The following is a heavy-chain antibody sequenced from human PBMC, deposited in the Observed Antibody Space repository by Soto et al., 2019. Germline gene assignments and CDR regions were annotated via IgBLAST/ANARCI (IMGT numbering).Heavy chain of an antibody. CDR3: ATGLLNDILTGYSDFDY. J-gene: IGHJ4*02. V-gene: IGHV1-24*01. D-gene: IGHD3-9*01. Sequence: ASVKVSCKVSGYTLTELSMHWVRQAPGKGLEWMGGFDPEDGETIYAQKFQGRVTMTEDTSTDTAYMELSSLRSEDTAVYYCATGLLNDILTGYSDFDYWGQGTLVTVSS. CDR2: FDPEDGET. CDR1: GYTLTELS.